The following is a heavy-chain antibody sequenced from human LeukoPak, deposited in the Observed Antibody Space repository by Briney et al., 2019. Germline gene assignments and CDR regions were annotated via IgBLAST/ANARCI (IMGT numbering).Heavy chain of an antibody. CDR3: ARDGSRWLQFPPFWYFDL. Sequence: GGSLRLSCADSGFTFRNYAMTWVRQAPGKGLEWVSRISGSGGTTYYADSVKGRFTISRDNSKKTLYLLMNSLRAEDTAVYYCARDGSRWLQFPPFWYFDLWGRGTLVTVSS. CDR2: ISGSGGTT. J-gene: IGHJ2*01. D-gene: IGHD5-24*01. V-gene: IGHV3-23*01. CDR1: GFTFRNYA.